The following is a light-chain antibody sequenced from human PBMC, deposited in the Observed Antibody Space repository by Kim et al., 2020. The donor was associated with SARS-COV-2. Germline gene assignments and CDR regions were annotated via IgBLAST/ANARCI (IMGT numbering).Light chain of an antibody. J-gene: IGLJ1*01. Sequence: QSVLTQPPSASGTPGLTVTISCSGDSSNIGSHTVSWFQHLPGTAPKLLIYNTNQRPSRVPDRFSGSKSGTSASLALSGLQSEDEADYYCAAWDDSLNAYVFGSGTKVTVL. CDR3: AAWDDSLNAYV. CDR2: NTN. CDR1: SSNIGSHT. V-gene: IGLV1-44*01.